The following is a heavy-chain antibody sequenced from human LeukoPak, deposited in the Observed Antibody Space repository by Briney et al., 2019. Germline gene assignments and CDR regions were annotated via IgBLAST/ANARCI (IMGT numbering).Heavy chain of an antibody. CDR2: VSGRGRNT. CDR1: GFTFATYG. CDR3: AELGITMIGGV. J-gene: IGHJ6*04. D-gene: IGHD3-10*02. V-gene: IGHV3-23*01. Sequence: GGSLRLSCAASGFTFATYGMSWVRQAPGKGLEWVSSVSGRGRNTYYADFVKGRFTISRDNAKNSLYLQMNSLRAEDTAVYYCAELGITMIGGVWGKGTTVTISS.